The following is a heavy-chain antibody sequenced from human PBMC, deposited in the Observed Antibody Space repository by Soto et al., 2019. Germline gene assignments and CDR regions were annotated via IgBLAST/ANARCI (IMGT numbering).Heavy chain of an antibody. CDR1: GYTFTSYY. Sequence: ASVKVSCKASGYTFTSYYMHWVRQAPGQGLEWMGIINPSGGSTSYAQKFQGRVTMTRDTSTSTVYMELSSLRSEDTAVYYCAREYYYDSSGYYPRYYGMDVWGQGTTVTVSS. V-gene: IGHV1-46*03. J-gene: IGHJ6*02. CDR3: AREYYYDSSGYYPRYYGMDV. CDR2: INPSGGST. D-gene: IGHD3-22*01.